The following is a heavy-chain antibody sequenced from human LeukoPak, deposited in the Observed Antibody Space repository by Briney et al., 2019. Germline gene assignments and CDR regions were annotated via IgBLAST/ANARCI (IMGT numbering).Heavy chain of an antibody. CDR1: GGTFSSHA. CDR3: ARGGYGYGYGFDN. V-gene: IGHV1-69*05. Sequence: SVKVSCKASGGTFSSHAISWVRQAPGQGLEWVGGIIPIFGTTNYAQKFQGRVTITTDESTSTGYMELRSLRSAATAVDYCARGGYGYGYGFDNWGQGTLVTVSS. J-gene: IGHJ4*02. D-gene: IGHD5-12*01. CDR2: IIPIFGTT.